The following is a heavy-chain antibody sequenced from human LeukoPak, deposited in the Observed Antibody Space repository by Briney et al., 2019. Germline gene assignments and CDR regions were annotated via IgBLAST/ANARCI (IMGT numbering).Heavy chain of an antibody. D-gene: IGHD3-10*01. CDR2: ISGSSSYI. CDR3: AKLPYGSVDY. V-gene: IGHV3-21*04. J-gene: IGHJ4*01. Sequence: PGGSLRLSCAASGFTFSSYSMNWVRQAPGKGLEWVSSISGSSSYIYYADSVKGRFTISRDNAKKSLYLQMNSLRADDTAVYYCAKLPYGSVDYWGQGTLVTVSS. CDR1: GFTFSSYS.